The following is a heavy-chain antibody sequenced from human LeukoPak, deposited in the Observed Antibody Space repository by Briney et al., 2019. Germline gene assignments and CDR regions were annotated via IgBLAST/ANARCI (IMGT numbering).Heavy chain of an antibody. D-gene: IGHD2-15*01. Sequence: PGASLRLSCAASGFTFSSYGMHWVRQAPGKGLEWVAVISYDGSNKYYADSVKGRFTISRDNSKNTLYLQMNSLRAEDTAVYYCAKDAVVADSYYFDYWGQGTLVTVSS. CDR1: GFTFSSYG. CDR3: AKDAVVADSYYFDY. V-gene: IGHV3-30*18. J-gene: IGHJ4*02. CDR2: ISYDGSNK.